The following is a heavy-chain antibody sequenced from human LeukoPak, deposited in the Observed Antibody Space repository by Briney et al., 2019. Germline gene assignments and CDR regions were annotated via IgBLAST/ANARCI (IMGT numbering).Heavy chain of an antibody. CDR2: ISYDGSHK. J-gene: IGHJ4*02. CDR1: GFTFSSYA. V-gene: IGHV3-30-3*01. D-gene: IGHD1-26*01. CDR3: ARGFYSGSYYVWDY. Sequence: GGSLRLSCAASGFTFSSYAMHWVRQAPGKGLEWVALISYDGSHKLYADSVKGRFTISRDNSKNTLYMQMNSLRVEDTAVYYCARGFYSGSYYVWDYWGQGTLVTVSS.